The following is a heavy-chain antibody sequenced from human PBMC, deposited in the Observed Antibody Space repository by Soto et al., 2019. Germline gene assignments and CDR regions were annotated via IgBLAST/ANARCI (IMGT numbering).Heavy chain of an antibody. CDR1: GFIFSDYA. CDR2: LIDDGYFQ. Sequence: QVQLVDSGGGVVQPERSLRLSCRASGFIFSDYAIHWVRQAPGRGLGWVAVLIDDGYFQYYADSVKGRFTISSDKSNNTVYLHMSSLRVDDTAVYYCAREWGQSYYYGMDVWGQGTTVIVSS. D-gene: IGHD3-10*01. J-gene: IGHJ6*02. V-gene: IGHV3-30-3*01. CDR3: AREWGQSYYYGMDV.